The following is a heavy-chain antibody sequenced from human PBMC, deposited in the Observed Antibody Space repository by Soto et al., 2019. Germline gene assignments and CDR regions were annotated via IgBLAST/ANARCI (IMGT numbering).Heavy chain of an antibody. CDR2: IWYDGSNK. CDR3: ARSKRFRGYYYYGMDV. D-gene: IGHD3-3*01. J-gene: IGHJ6*02. Sequence: GGSLRLSCAASGFAFSSYGMHWVRQAPGKGLEWVAVIWYDGSNKYYADSVKGRFTISRDNSKNTLYLQMNSLRAEDTAVYYCARSKRFRGYYYYGMDVWGQGTTVTVSS. CDR1: GFAFSSYG. V-gene: IGHV3-33*01.